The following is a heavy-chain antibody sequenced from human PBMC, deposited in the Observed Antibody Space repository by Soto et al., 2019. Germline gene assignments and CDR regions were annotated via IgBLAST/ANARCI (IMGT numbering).Heavy chain of an antibody. CDR3: ARPYGDYGGFDY. D-gene: IGHD4-17*01. CDR1: GYSFTTYW. J-gene: IGHJ4*02. Sequence: EVQLVQSGEEVKKAGESLKISCKGSGYSFTTYWIGWVRQMTGKGLEWMGIIYPGDSDIRYSPSFQGHVTISADNSISTAYLQWSSLKASETAMYYCARPYGDYGGFDYWGQGTLVTVSS. V-gene: IGHV5-51*01. CDR2: IYPGDSDI.